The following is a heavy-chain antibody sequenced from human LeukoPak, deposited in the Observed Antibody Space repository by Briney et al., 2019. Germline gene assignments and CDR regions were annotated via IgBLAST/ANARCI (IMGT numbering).Heavy chain of an antibody. D-gene: IGHD5-24*01. CDR1: GGTFSSYA. CDR3: ARVAHREDAFDI. J-gene: IGHJ3*02. Sequence: PGASVKVSCKASGGTFSSYAISWVRQAPGQGLEWMGGIIPIFGTANYAQKFQGRVTITADESTSTAYMELSSLRSEDTAVYYCARVAHREDAFDIWGQGTMVTVSS. CDR2: IIPIFGTA. V-gene: IGHV1-69*13.